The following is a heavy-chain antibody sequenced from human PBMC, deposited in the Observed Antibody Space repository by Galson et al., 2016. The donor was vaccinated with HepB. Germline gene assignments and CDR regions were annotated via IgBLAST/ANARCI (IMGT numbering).Heavy chain of an antibody. CDR1: GFTFSPYA. V-gene: IGHV3-23*01. D-gene: IGHD1-26*01. CDR3: TRETRWYFDL. CDR2: ISSGAYKT. J-gene: IGHJ2*01. Sequence: SLRLSCAASGFTFSPYAMSWVRQAPGQGLEWASIISSGAYKTYYADSVKGRFTISRDDSKDSLYPQMNTLRVEDTAVYYCTRETRWYFDLWGRGTLLTVSS.